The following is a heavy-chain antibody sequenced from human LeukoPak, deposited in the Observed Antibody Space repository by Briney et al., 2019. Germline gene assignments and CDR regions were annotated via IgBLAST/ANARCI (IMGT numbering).Heavy chain of an antibody. J-gene: IGHJ5*02. CDR3: TATHCDFWSGYYGDP. Sequence: GGSLRLSCAASGFTFSNAWMNWVRQAPGKGLEWVGRIKSKTDGGTTDYAAPVKGRFTISRDDSKNTLYLQMNSLKTEDTAVYYCTATHCDFWSGYYGDPWGQGTLVTVSS. V-gene: IGHV3-15*07. CDR1: GFTFSNAW. CDR2: IKSKTDGGTT. D-gene: IGHD3-3*01.